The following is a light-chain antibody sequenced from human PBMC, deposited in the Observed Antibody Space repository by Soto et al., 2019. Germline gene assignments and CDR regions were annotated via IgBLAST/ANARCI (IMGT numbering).Light chain of an antibody. J-gene: IGKJ2*01. CDR1: QSVSSN. V-gene: IGKV3-15*01. CDR3: QHYNNWPPYT. Sequence: EIVMTQSSATLSVSPGERATLSCRASQSVSSNLAWYQQKPGQAPRLLIYGASTRATGIPARFSGSGSGTEFTLTISSLQSEDFAVYYCQHYNNWPPYTFGQGTKLEIK. CDR2: GAS.